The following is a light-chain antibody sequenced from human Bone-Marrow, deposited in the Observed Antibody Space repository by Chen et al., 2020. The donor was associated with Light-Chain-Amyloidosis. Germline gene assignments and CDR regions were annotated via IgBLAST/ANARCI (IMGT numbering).Light chain of an antibody. CDR3: CSYAGRGKM. Sequence: QPALTQPASVSGPPGQSITLSCTGSSGDVGTYNLVSWYQHHPGKAPKLIIYEAKKRPSGVSNRFSGSRSGYTASLTISGLQAEDEADYYCCSYAGRGKMFGGGTKLTVL. J-gene: IGLJ3*02. CDR1: SGDVGTYNL. CDR2: EAK. V-gene: IGLV2-23*01.